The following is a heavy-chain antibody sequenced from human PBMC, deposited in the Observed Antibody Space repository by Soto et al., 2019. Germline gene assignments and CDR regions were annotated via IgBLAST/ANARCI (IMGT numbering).Heavy chain of an antibody. V-gene: IGHV3-23*01. Sequence: GSLRLSCAASGFTFTDYALSWVRQAPGKGLEWVATISGIGGSTYLADSVKGRLSISRDNSKNTVSLLMNSLRAEDTAVYFCARGSSGYISSWYYFDYWGRGTLVTVSS. J-gene: IGHJ4*02. CDR2: ISGIGGST. CDR1: GFTFTDYA. CDR3: ARGSSGYISSWYYFDY. D-gene: IGHD6-13*01.